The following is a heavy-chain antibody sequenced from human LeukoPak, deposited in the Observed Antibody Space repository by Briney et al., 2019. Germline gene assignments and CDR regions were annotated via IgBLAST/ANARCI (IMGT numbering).Heavy chain of an antibody. J-gene: IGHJ4*02. CDR1: GFTFSSYE. V-gene: IGHV3-21*01. D-gene: IGHD6-13*01. Sequence: PGGSLRLSCAASGFTFSSYEMHWVRQAPGKGLEWVSSISSSSSYIYYTDSVKGRFTISRDNAKNSLYLQMNSLRAEDTAVYYCARGGKAAANDYWGQGTLVTVSS. CDR3: ARGGKAAANDY. CDR2: ISSSSSYI.